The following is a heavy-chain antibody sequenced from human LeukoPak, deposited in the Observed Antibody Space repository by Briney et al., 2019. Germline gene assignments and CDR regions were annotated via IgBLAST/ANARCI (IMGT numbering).Heavy chain of an antibody. D-gene: IGHD3-22*01. V-gene: IGHV4-39*01. CDR2: XXXSGST. J-gene: IGHJ6*02. CDR3: ARTYYYDSSGYYYPYYYYGMDV. CDR1: GGSISSSSYY. Sequence: SETLSLTCTVSGGSISSSSYYWGWIRQPPGXXXXXXXXXXXSGSTYYNPSLKSRVTISVDTSKNQFSLKLSSVTAADTAVYYCARTYYYDSSGYYYPYYYYGMDVWGQGTTVTVSS.